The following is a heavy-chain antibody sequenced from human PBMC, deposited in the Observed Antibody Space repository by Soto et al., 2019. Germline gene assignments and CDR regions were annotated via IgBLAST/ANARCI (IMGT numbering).Heavy chain of an antibody. CDR3: ARIPRSSSDGVFDY. CDR2: IFSNDEK. CDR1: GFSPSNTKIG. D-gene: IGHD2-15*01. V-gene: IGHV2-26*01. J-gene: IGHJ5*01. Sequence: SGPTLVNPTETLTRTCTVSGFSPSNTKIGVAWTRQPPGTALEWLAHIFSNDEKFFSTSLKSTLTISKDTSKSQVVLTMANLDPVDTATYFCARIPRSSSDGVFDYSGHATLFTVSS.